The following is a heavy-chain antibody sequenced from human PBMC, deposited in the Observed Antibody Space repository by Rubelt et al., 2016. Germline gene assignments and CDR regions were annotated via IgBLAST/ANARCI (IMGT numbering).Heavy chain of an antibody. J-gene: IGHJ4*02. V-gene: IGHV4-39*07. CDR2: IYYSGST. CDR1: GGSISSSSYY. CDR3: ARGWGSRWYYFDY. Sequence: QLQLQESGPGLVKPSETLSLTCTVSGGSISSSSYYWGWIRQPPGKGLEWIGSIYYSGSTNSNPSLKSRITMSVDTSKNQFSLKLNSVTAADTAVYFCARGWGSRWYYFDYWGQGILVTVSS. D-gene: IGHD6-13*01.